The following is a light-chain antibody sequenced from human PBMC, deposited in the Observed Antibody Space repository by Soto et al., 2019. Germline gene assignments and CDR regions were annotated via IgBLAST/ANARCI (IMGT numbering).Light chain of an antibody. CDR2: SAS. Sequence: EIVLPQSPSTLSLSAGERSTLSCISSQSVSSGYLAWYQQKPGQAPRLLIYSASSRATGIPDRFSGSGSGKDFTLTISRLEPEDFAVYYCQQFGNSPLTFGGGTKVDIK. V-gene: IGKV3-20*01. CDR3: QQFGNSPLT. CDR1: QSVSSGY. J-gene: IGKJ4*01.